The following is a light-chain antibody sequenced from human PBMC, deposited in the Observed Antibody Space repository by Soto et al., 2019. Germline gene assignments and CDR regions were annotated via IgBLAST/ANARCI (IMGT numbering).Light chain of an antibody. V-gene: IGKV1-39*01. CDR2: AAS. J-gene: IGKJ2*01. Sequence: DIQMTQSPSSLSASVGDRVTIACRASQSTSSHLSWYQQKPGKPPKLLIYAASSRATGIPDRFSGSGSWTDFTLTITRLEPEDFAVYYCQQYGPSPMYTFGQGTKLEIK. CDR1: QSTSSH. CDR3: QQYGPSPMYT.